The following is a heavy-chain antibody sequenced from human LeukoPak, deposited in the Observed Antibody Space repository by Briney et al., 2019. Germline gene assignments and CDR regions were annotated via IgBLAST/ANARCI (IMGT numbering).Heavy chain of an antibody. V-gene: IGHV3-23*01. D-gene: IGHD4-17*01. CDR2: ISDSRGST. CDR1: GFTFSIYA. CDR3: AKLLNDYGDDTFQH. J-gene: IGHJ1*01. Sequence: GGSLRLSCAASGFTFSIYAMSWVSHAPGKGLEWVSAISDSRGSTYYADSVKGRFTISRDNSKNTLYLQMNSLRADDTAVYYCAKLLNDYGDDTFQHWGQGTLVTVSS.